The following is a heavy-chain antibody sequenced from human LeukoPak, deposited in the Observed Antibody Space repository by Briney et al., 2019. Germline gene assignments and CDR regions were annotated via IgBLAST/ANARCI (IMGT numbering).Heavy chain of an antibody. J-gene: IGHJ4*02. CDR3: ARGLGSRGPSPHR. Sequence: PSETLSLTCAVYGGSFSGYYWSWIRQPPGKGLEWIGEISHSGSTNYNPSLKSRVTISVDTSKNQFSLKLSSVTAADTAVYYCARGLGSRGPSPHRWGQGTLVTVSS. V-gene: IGHV4-34*01. D-gene: IGHD6-13*01. CDR1: GGSFSGYY. CDR2: ISHSGST.